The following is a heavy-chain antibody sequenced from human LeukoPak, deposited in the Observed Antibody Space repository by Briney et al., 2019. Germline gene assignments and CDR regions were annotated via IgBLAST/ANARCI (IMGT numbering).Heavy chain of an antibody. Sequence: GGSLRLSCAASGFTFSSYWMSWVRRAPGKGLEWVANIKQDGSEKYYVDSVKGRFTISRDNAKNSLYLQMNSLRAEDTAVYYCARALGYCSSTSCYNAFDVWGQGTMVTVSS. D-gene: IGHD2-2*02. J-gene: IGHJ3*01. CDR3: ARALGYCSSTSCYNAFDV. V-gene: IGHV3-7*01. CDR2: IKQDGSEK. CDR1: GFTFSSYW.